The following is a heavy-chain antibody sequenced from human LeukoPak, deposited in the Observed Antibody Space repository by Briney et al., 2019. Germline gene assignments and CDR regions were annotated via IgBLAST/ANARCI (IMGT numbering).Heavy chain of an antibody. V-gene: IGHV3-48*01. Sequence: PGGSLRLSCAVSGFTFSTYSMNWVRQAPGKGLEWISFIRHDSSDIYYADSVKGRYTISRDNARDSLYLQMNNLRVEDTAMYYCAGGTGFIIKDWGQGTLVTVSS. J-gene: IGHJ4*02. CDR2: IRHDSSDI. CDR1: GFTFSTYS. D-gene: IGHD3-9*01. CDR3: AGGTGFIIKD.